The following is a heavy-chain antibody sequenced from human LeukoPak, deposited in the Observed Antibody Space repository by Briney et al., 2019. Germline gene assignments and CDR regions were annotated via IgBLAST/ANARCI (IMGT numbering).Heavy chain of an antibody. CDR1: GGSFSSYA. CDR2: IYTSGST. D-gene: IGHD3/OR15-3a*01. CDR3: ARDAGLIDP. Sequence: SETLSLSCTASGGSFSSYARSWIRQPAGKGLEWIGRIYTSGSTNYNPSLNSRVTMSVDTSKNQFSLKLSSVTAADAGVYYCARDAGLIDPWGQGTLVTVSS. V-gene: IGHV4-4*07. J-gene: IGHJ5*02.